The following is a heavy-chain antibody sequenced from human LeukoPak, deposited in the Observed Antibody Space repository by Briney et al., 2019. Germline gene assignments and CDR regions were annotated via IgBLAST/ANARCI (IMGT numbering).Heavy chain of an antibody. CDR1: GGSFSGYY. CDR3: ARDILTGRYGMDV. CDR2: INHSGST. D-gene: IGHD3-9*01. Sequence: PSETLSLTCAVYGGSFSGYYWSWIRQPPGKGLEWIGEINHSGSTNYNPSLKSRVTISVDTSKNQFSLKLSSVTAADTAVYYCARDILTGRYGMDVWGQGTTVTVSS. J-gene: IGHJ6*02. V-gene: IGHV4-34*01.